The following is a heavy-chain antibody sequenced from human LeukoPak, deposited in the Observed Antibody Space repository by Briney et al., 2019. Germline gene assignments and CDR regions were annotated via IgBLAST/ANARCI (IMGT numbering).Heavy chain of an antibody. J-gene: IGHJ4*02. CDR1: GDSISSHY. Sequence: SETLSLTCSVSGDSISSHYWSWIRQPPGKGLEWIGYIYYSGSTKYSPSLKSRVTISVDTSKHQFFLKLSSVTAADTAVYYCASFMLWFGEFPFDYWGQGTLVTVSS. CDR2: IYYSGST. CDR3: ASFMLWFGEFPFDY. D-gene: IGHD3-10*01. V-gene: IGHV4-59*11.